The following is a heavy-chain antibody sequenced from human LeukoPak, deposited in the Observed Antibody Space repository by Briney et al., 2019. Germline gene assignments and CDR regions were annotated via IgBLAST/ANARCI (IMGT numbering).Heavy chain of an antibody. V-gene: IGHV3-66*01. CDR2: FYSGGST. CDR1: GFTVGSNY. J-gene: IGHJ4*02. D-gene: IGHD2-2*01. Sequence: PGGSLRLSCVASGFTVGSNYMSWVRQAPGKGQEWVSMFYSGGSTFYADSVKGRFTIARDSSKNTLYLQMNTLRAEDTAVYYCVTYQQLLYGFDYWGQGTLVTVSS. CDR3: VTYQQLLYGFDY.